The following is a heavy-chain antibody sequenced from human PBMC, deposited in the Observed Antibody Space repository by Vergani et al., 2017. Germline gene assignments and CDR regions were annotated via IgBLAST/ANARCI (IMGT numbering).Heavy chain of an antibody. Sequence: QVQLQESGPGLVKPSETLSLTCTVSGGSISSYYWSWIRQPPGKGLEWIGYIYYSGSTNYNPSLKSRVTISVDTTKNPFSLKLSSVTAADTAVYYCAREGAAAGGGFLDYWGQGTLVTVSS. D-gene: IGHD6-13*01. CDR3: AREGAAAGGGFLDY. V-gene: IGHV4-59*01. J-gene: IGHJ4*02. CDR2: IYYSGST. CDR1: GGSISSYY.